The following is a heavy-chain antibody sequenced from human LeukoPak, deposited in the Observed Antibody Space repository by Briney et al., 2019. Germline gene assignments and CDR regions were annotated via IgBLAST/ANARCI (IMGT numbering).Heavy chain of an antibody. CDR1: GFTFSDTW. V-gene: IGHV3-23*01. CDR3: AKDLGYSGYQDLDY. J-gene: IGHJ4*02. D-gene: IGHD5-12*01. CDR2: ISGSGGST. Sequence: GGSLRLSCAASGFTFSDTWMHWVRQAPGKGLEWVSAISGSGGSTYYADSVKGRFTISRDNSKNTLYLQMNSLRAEDTAVYYCAKDLGYSGYQDLDYWGQGTLVTVSS.